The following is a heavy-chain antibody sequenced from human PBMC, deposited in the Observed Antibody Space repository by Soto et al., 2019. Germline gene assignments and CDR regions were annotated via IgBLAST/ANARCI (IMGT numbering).Heavy chain of an antibody. CDR3: ARAELLGYWYFDL. CDR1: GFTFSSYW. D-gene: IGHD1-26*01. V-gene: IGHV3-74*01. J-gene: IGHJ2*01. CDR2: INSDGSST. Sequence: GGSLRLSCAASGFTFSSYWMHWVRQAPGKGLVWVSRINSDGSSTSYADSVKGRFTISRDNAKNTLYLQMNSLRAEDTAVYYCARAELLGYWYFDLWGRGTLVTVSS.